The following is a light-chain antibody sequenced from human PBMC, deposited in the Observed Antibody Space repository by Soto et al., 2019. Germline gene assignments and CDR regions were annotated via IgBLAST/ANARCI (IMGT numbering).Light chain of an antibody. Sequence: DIQMTQSPSTLSASIGDRVTITCRASQTINNWLAWYQQKPGKAPNLLIYHASNLETGVPSRFSGSAFGTEFTLTISHLQPDDFANYYCQHYNSYPWTFGQGTKVEIK. J-gene: IGKJ1*01. V-gene: IGKV1-5*01. CDR2: HAS. CDR1: QTINNW. CDR3: QHYNSYPWT.